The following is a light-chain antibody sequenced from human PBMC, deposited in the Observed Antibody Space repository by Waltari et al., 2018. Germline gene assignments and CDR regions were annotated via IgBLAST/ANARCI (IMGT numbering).Light chain of an antibody. Sequence: EIVLTQSPLSLPVTPGEPAYMSCGANQSLLHSTGYNYLHWYLQKPGQSPQILIYLGSNRASGVPDRFSGSASGTDFTVKISRVEAEDVGVYYCMQALQTPVTFGQGTRLEIK. CDR1: QSLLHSTGYNY. J-gene: IGKJ5*01. V-gene: IGKV2-28*01. CDR3: MQALQTPVT. CDR2: LGS.